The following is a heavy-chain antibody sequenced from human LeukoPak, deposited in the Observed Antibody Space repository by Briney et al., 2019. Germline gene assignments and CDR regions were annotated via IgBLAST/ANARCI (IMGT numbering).Heavy chain of an antibody. CDR3: AKGDDSSGYSSPTD. CDR1: GFTFDDYA. J-gene: IGHJ4*02. V-gene: IGHV3-9*01. CDR2: ISWNSGSI. D-gene: IGHD3-22*01. Sequence: GGSLRLSCAASGFTFDDYAMHWVRQAPGKGLEWVSSISWNSGSIGYPDSVKGRFTISRDNAKNSLYLQMNSLRVEDTALYYCAKGDDSSGYSSPTDWGQGTLVTASS.